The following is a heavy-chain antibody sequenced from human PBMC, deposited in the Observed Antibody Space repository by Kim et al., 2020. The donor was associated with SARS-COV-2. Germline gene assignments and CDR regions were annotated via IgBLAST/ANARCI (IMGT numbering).Heavy chain of an antibody. V-gene: IGHV1-2*02. J-gene: IGHJ4*02. CDR3: ARGPEWGTDH. Sequence: ASVKVSCKASGYNFRDYFVHWLRQAPGQRPEWMGWVDPNRGGTVYAQQFQTRVTMTSDSYANTVNLQLSWLTSDDTAVYYCARGPEWGTDHWGQGTLVIVSS. CDR1: GYNFRDYF. CDR2: VDPNRGGT. D-gene: IGHD3-3*01.